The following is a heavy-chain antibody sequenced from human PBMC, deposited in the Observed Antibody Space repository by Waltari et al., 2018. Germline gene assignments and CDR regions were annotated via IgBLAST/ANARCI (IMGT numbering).Heavy chain of an antibody. D-gene: IGHD5-18*01. CDR2: ISSSGSTI. J-gene: IGHJ4*02. Sequence: EVQLVESGGGLVQPGGSLRLSCAASGFTFSSYEMNWVRQAPGKGLEWVSYISSSGSTIYYADSVKGRFTISRDNAKNSLYLQMNSLRAEDTAVYYCARDGAGYSYGKGVDYWGQGTLVTVSS. V-gene: IGHV3-48*03. CDR1: GFTFSSYE. CDR3: ARDGAGYSYGKGVDY.